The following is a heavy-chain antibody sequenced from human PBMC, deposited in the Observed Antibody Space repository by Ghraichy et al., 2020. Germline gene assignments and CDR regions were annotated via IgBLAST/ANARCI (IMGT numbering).Heavy chain of an antibody. Sequence: SQTLSLTCAISGDSVSSDSATWNWIRQSPSRGLEWLGRTYYRSKWYNDYAVSVKSRVNINPDTSKNQFSLHLNSVTPEDTAVYYCARGVTVGGPSYMDVWGKGTTVTVSS. CDR1: GDSVSSDSAT. J-gene: IGHJ6*04. CDR3: ARGVTVGGPSYMDV. CDR2: TYYRSKWYN. V-gene: IGHV6-1*01. D-gene: IGHD6-19*01.